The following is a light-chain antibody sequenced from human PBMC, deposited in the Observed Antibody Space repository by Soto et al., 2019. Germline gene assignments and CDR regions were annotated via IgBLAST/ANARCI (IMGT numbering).Light chain of an antibody. CDR1: QSVRSNY. CDR3: QQYGSSPWT. V-gene: IGKV3-20*01. CDR2: GAS. Sequence: EIVLTQSPGTLSLSPGERATLSCRASQSVRSNYLAWYRQTPGQAPRPLIYGASNRATGIPDKFSGSGSGTDFTLIISSLEPEDFAMYYCQQYGSSPWTFGQGTKVEIK. J-gene: IGKJ1*01.